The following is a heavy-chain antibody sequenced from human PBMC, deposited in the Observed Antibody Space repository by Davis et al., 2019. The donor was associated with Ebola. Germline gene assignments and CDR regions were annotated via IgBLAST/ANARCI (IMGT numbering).Heavy chain of an antibody. CDR3: ARAIGVWSGRYYYYYMDV. J-gene: IGHJ6*03. CDR2: IYYSGST. CDR1: GGSISSYY. V-gene: IGHV4-59*01. D-gene: IGHD3-3*01. Sequence: PSETLSLTCTVSGGSISSYYWSWIRQPPGKGLEWIGYIYYSGSTNYNPSLKSRVTISVDTSKNQFSLKLSSVTAADTAVYYCARAIGVWSGRYYYYYMDVWGKGTTVTVSS.